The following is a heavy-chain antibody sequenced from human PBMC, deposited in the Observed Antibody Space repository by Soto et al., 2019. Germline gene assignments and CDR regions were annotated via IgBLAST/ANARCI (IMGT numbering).Heavy chain of an antibody. J-gene: IGHJ6*02. CDR2: SIPIFGTA. Sequence: SVQVSCKASVGTFSSYAISWVRQAPGQGVAWMGRSIPIFGTANNAQKFQGRVTTTADKSTSTAYMELSSLRSEDTAVYYCARKRXSGYYTVGYRYYYGMDVWGPGTTVTVSS. V-gene: IGHV1-69*06. CDR3: ARKRXSGYYTVGYRYYYGMDV. CDR1: VGTFSSYA. D-gene: IGHD3-3*01.